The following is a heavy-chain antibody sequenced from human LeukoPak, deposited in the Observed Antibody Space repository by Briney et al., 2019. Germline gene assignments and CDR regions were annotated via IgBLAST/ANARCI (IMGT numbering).Heavy chain of an antibody. CDR2: IKQDGSEK. CDR3: ARASKSAGYSSSWDLDYFDY. Sequence: GGSLRLSCAASGFTFSSYWMTWVRQAPGKGLEWVANIKQDGSEKFYVDSVRGRFTISRDNAKNSLYLQMNSLRDEDTAVYYCARASKSAGYSSSWDLDYFDYWGQGTLVTVSS. J-gene: IGHJ4*02. V-gene: IGHV3-7*01. CDR1: GFTFSSYW. D-gene: IGHD6-13*01.